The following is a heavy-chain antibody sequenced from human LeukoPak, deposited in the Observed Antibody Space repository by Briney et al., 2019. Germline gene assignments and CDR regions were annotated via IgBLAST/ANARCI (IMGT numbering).Heavy chain of an antibody. Sequence: GGSLRLSCAASGFTCSSYGMHWVRQAPGKGLEWVAFIRYDGSNKYYADSVKGRFTISRDNSKNTLYLQMNSLRAEDTAVYYCAKSKVHSSGYYSPPNYYFDYWGQGTLVTVSS. CDR2: IRYDGSNK. D-gene: IGHD3-22*01. CDR1: GFTCSSYG. V-gene: IGHV3-30*02. CDR3: AKSKVHSSGYYSPPNYYFDY. J-gene: IGHJ4*02.